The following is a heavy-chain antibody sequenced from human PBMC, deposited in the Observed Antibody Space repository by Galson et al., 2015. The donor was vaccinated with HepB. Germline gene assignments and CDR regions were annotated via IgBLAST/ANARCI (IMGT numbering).Heavy chain of an antibody. J-gene: IGHJ4*02. CDR3: ARVPTGVYNWNYFLDY. Sequence: KASGYTFTGYYMHWVRQAPGQGLEWMGWINPNSGGTNYAQKFQGRVTMTRDTSISTAYMELSRLKCDDTAVYYCARVPTGVYNWNYFLDYWGQGTLVTVSS. CDR2: INPNSGGT. D-gene: IGHD1-7*01. CDR1: GYTFTGYY. V-gene: IGHV1-2*02.